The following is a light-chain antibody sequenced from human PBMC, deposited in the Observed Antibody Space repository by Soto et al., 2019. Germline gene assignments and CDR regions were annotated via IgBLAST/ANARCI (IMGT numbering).Light chain of an antibody. CDR3: QQYNAFPLT. CDR2: KSS. CDR1: QSVRNW. Sequence: IQMTQSPSTVSASVGDGVTITCRASQSVRNWLAWFQQKPGKPPKLLIYKSSRLESGVPSRFNGSGYGTDFTLTISSLQPYDFATYYCQQYNAFPLTFGQGTKLE. J-gene: IGKJ2*01. V-gene: IGKV1-5*03.